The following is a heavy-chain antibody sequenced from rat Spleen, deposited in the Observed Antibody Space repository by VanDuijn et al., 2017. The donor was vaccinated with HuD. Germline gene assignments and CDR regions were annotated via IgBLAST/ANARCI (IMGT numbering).Heavy chain of an antibody. V-gene: IGHV5-29*01. D-gene: IGHD2-2*01. CDR2: ISSDGRRN. Sequence: EVQLVESDGGLVQPGRSLKLSCAASGFTFSDYYMAWVRPAPTKGLEWVATISSDGRRNYYRDSVKGRFTISRDNTKNTLYLQMDNLRSEDTATYYCARAGYLRDWYFDFWGPGTMVTVSS. CDR1: GFTFSDYY. CDR3: ARAGYLRDWYFDF. J-gene: IGHJ1*01.